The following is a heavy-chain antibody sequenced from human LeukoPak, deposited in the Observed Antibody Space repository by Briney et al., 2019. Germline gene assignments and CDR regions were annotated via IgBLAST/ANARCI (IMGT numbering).Heavy chain of an antibody. CDR3: ARDRWGPGDPANYYGMDV. J-gene: IGHJ6*02. V-gene: IGHV1-18*01. CDR1: GGTFSSYG. Sequence: ASVKVSCKASGGTFSSYGISWVRQAPGQGLEWMGWISAYNGNTNYAQKLQGRVTMTTDTSTSTAYMELRSLRSDDTAVYYCARDRWGPGDPANYYGMDVWGQGTTVTVSS. CDR2: ISAYNGNT. D-gene: IGHD7-27*01.